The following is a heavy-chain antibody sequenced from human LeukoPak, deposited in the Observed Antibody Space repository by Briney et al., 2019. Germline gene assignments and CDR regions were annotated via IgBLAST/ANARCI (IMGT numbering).Heavy chain of an antibody. D-gene: IGHD3-22*01. Sequence: SVKVSCKASGIMFTSSGMQWVRQARGQRLEWIGWIVVGSGNTNYAQKFQEGVSITRDMSTRIVYMELSGLRSEDTAVYYCASTPYYYDSSGYPPFDYWGQGTLVTVSS. V-gene: IGHV1-58*02. CDR3: ASTPYYYDSSGYPPFDY. CDR2: IVVGSGNT. J-gene: IGHJ4*02. CDR1: GIMFTSSG.